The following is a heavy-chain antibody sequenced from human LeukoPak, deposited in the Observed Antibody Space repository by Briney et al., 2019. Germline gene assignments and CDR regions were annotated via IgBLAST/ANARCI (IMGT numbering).Heavy chain of an antibody. V-gene: IGHV3-30*18. Sequence: GGSLRLSCAASGFTFSSYGMHWVRQAPGKGLEWVAVISYDGSNKYYADSVKGRFTTSRDNSKNTLYLQMNSLRAEDTAVYYCAKDLSGDYGTNYWGQGTLVTVSS. CDR1: GFTFSSYG. D-gene: IGHD4-17*01. J-gene: IGHJ4*02. CDR3: AKDLSGDYGTNY. CDR2: ISYDGSNK.